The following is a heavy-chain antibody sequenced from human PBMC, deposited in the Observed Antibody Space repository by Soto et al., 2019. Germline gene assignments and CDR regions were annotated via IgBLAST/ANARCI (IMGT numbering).Heavy chain of an antibody. CDR3: AKVGYDTFGYYLRSLDF. Sequence: GGSLRLSCAASGFTFSSNAMSWVRQAPGKGLEWVSGISGSGNTIYYADSVKGRFTISRDNSKNTLSLQMNSLRAEDTAVYYCAKVGYDTFGYYLRSLDFWGQGALVTVSS. CDR2: ISGSGNTI. D-gene: IGHD3-3*01. V-gene: IGHV3-23*01. J-gene: IGHJ4*02. CDR1: GFTFSSNA.